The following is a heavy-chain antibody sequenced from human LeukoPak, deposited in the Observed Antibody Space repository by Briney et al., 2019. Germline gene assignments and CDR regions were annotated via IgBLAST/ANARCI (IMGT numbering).Heavy chain of an antibody. V-gene: IGHV1-8*01. D-gene: IGHD2-2*01. J-gene: IGHJ6*02. CDR1: GCTFTSYD. CDR2: MNPNSGNT. CDR3: ARVVVVVPAATGGYYYYGMDV. Sequence: GASAKVSCKASGCTFTSYDINWVRQATGQGLEWMGWMNPNSGNTGYAQKFQGRVTMTRNTSISTAYMELSSLRSEDTAVYYCARVVVVVPAATGGYYYYGMDVWGQGTTVTVSS.